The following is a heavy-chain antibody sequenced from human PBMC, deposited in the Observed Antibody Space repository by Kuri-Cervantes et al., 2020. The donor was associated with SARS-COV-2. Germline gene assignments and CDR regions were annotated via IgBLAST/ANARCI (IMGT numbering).Heavy chain of an antibody. CDR3: ARDLGGGWGAMASDGMDV. V-gene: IGHV1-69*05. CDR2: IIPIFGTA. J-gene: IGHJ6*02. CDR1: GGTFSSYA. Sequence: SVKVSCKASGGTFSSYAISWVRQAPGQGLEWMGGIIPIFGTANYAQKFQGRVTMTTDTSTSTVYMELSSLRSEDTAVYYCARDLGGGWGAMASDGMDVWGQGTTVTVSS. D-gene: IGHD7-27*01.